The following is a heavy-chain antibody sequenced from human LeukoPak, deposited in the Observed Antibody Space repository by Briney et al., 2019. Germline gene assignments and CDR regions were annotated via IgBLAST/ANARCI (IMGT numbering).Heavy chain of an antibody. CDR2: IYYSGST. CDR3: ARVRNEILTGTSMAYGMDV. J-gene: IGHJ6*02. Sequence: SETLSLTCTVSGGSISSGDYYWSWIRQPPGKGLEWIGYIYYSGSTYYNPSLKSRVTISVDTSKNQFSLKLSSVTAADTAVYYCARVRNEILTGTSMAYGMDVWGQGTTVTVSS. CDR1: GGSISSGDYY. D-gene: IGHD3-9*01. V-gene: IGHV4-30-4*01.